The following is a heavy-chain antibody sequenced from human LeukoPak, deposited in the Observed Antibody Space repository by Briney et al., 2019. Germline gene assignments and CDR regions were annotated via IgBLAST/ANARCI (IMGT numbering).Heavy chain of an antibody. D-gene: IGHD2-15*01. CDR2: VYPGDSEI. J-gene: IGHJ4*03. CDR3: ARRRTPDY. Sequence: GESLNISCKGSGYSFTSYCSGWVRQMPGKGLEWMGIVYPGDSEIIYSPSFQGQVTISADKSISTVYLQWSSLKASDTGMYYCARRRTPDYWGHGAPVAPSS. CDR1: GYSFTSYC. V-gene: IGHV5-51*01.